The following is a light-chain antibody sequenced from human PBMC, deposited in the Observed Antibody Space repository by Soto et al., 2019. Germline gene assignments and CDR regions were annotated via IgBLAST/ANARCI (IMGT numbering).Light chain of an antibody. CDR3: QQYDNLPLT. V-gene: IGKV1-33*01. J-gene: IGKJ4*01. CDR2: DAS. CDR1: QDISNF. Sequence: DIQMTQSPSPLSASVGDRVTITCQASQDISNFLNWYQQKPGKAPKLLIYDASNLEPGVPSRFRGSGSGTDFTFTISRLQPEDIATYYCQQYDNLPLTFGGGTKVQIK.